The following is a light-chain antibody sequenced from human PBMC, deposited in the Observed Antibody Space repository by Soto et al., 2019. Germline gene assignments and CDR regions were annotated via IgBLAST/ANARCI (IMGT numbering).Light chain of an antibody. V-gene: IGKV3-20*01. J-gene: IGKJ1*01. CDR1: QSVSSTS. CDR2: GAS. CDR3: HHYET. Sequence: EIVLTQSPGTLSLSPGERATLSCRASQSVSSTSLAWYQQKPGQAPRLLIYGASSRATGIPDRFSGSGSGTDFSLTISRLEAEDFTVYYCHHYETFGQGTKVDIK.